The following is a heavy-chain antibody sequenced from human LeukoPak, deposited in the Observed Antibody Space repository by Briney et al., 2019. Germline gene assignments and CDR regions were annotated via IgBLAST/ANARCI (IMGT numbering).Heavy chain of an antibody. V-gene: IGHV1-69*13. Sequence: ASVKVSCKASGGTFSSYAISWVRQAPGQGLEWMGGIIPIFGTANYAQKFQGRVTITADESTSTAYMELSSLRSEDTAVYYCARGGGSGSYYNSNFDYWGQGTLVTVSS. CDR1: GGTFSSYA. D-gene: IGHD3-10*01. CDR2: IIPIFGTA. J-gene: IGHJ4*02. CDR3: ARGGGSGSYYNSNFDY.